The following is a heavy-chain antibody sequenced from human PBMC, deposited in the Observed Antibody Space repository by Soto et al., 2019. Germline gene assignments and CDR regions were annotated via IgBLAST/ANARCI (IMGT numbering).Heavy chain of an antibody. Sequence: SETLSLTCTVSGGSISSSSYYWGWIRQPPGKGLEWIGSIYYSGSTYYNPSLKSRVTISVDTSKNQFSLKLSSVTAADTAVFYWERTAYDILTGYIEPYYYYGMDVWGQGTTVTVSS. CDR2: IYYSGST. J-gene: IGHJ6*02. D-gene: IGHD3-9*01. V-gene: IGHV4-39*01. CDR1: GGSISSSSYY. CDR3: ERTAYDILTGYIEPYYYYGMDV.